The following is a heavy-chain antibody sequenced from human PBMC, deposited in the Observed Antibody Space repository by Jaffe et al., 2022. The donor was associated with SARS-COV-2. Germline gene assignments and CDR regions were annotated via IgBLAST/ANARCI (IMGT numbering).Heavy chain of an antibody. Sequence: EVHLVESGGGLVQPGGSLRLSCTASGFPFSSFWMTWVRQAPVRGLEWVANIKQDGSGKYYVDSVKGRFTISRDNAKNSLYLQMNSLRAEDTAIYYCVSYSDGWNEAYWGQGTLVTVSS. CDR1: GFPFSSFW. CDR3: VSYSDGWNEAY. J-gene: IGHJ4*02. CDR2: IKQDGSGK. V-gene: IGHV3-7*01. D-gene: IGHD6-19*01.